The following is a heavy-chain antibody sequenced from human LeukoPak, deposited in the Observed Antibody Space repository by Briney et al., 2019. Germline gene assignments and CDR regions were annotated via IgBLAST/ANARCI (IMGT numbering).Heavy chain of an antibody. CDR3: AKSAPYDSSGFPTDY. CDR1: GFTFSSYG. Sequence: GGSLRLSCAASGFTFSSYGMHWVRQAPGKGLEWVAVISYDGSNKYYADSVKGRFTISRDNSKNTLYLQMNSLRAEDTAVYYCAKSAPYDSSGFPTDYWGQGTLVTVSS. J-gene: IGHJ4*02. V-gene: IGHV3-30*18. D-gene: IGHD3-22*01. CDR2: ISYDGSNK.